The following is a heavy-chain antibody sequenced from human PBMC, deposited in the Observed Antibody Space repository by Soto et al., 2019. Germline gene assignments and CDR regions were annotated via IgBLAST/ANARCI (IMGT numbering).Heavy chain of an antibody. CDR3: ARFNWYFDL. J-gene: IGHJ2*01. V-gene: IGHV4-4*09. CDR2: TYHSGNP. Sequence: SETLSLTCTVSGGSITSYYWSWIRQPPGKALEWIGHTYHSGNPYYNPSLKSRVIISVDRSKNQFSLKLSSVTAADTAVYYCARFNWYFDLWGRGTLVTAPQ. CDR1: GGSITSYY.